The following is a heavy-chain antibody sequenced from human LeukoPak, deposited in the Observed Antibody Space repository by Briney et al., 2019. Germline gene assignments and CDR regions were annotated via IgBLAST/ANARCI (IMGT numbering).Heavy chain of an antibody. J-gene: IGHJ4*02. V-gene: IGHV4-59*01. D-gene: IGHD3-10*01. CDR3: ASQYYGSGSYSLDY. CDR1: GGSISSYY. CDR2: IYYSGST. Sequence: PSETLSLTCTVSGGSISSYYWSWIRQPPGKGLEWIGYIYYSGSTNYNPSLKSRVTISVDTSKNQFSLKLSSVTAADTAVYYCASQYYGSGSYSLDYWGQGTLVTVSS.